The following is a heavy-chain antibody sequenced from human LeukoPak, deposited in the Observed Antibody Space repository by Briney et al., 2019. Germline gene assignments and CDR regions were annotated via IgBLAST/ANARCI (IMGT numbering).Heavy chain of an antibody. V-gene: IGHV3-21*01. Sequence: PGGSLRLSCAASGFTFSSYSMNWVRQAPGKGLEWVSSISSSSSYIYYADSVKGRFTISRDNARNSLYLQMNSLRAEDTAVYYCARARLHSSGYFLYYFDYRGQGTLVTVSS. CDR2: ISSSSSYI. D-gene: IGHD3-22*01. CDR1: GFTFSSYS. CDR3: ARARLHSSGYFLYYFDY. J-gene: IGHJ4*02.